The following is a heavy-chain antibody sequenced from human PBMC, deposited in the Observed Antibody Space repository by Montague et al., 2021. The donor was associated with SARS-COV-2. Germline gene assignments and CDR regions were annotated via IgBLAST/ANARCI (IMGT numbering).Heavy chain of an antibody. CDR3: AWIRGYDFFTGSYAGFDY. D-gene: IGHD3-9*01. CDR1: GFSLSTSGMC. J-gene: IGHJ4*02. Sequence: VKPTQTLTLTCTFSGFSLSTSGMCVSWIRQPPGKALEWLALIDWDDDKYYSTSLKTRLTISKDTSKNQVVHTMTNMDPVDTATYYCAWIRGYDFFTGSYAGFDYWGQGTLVTVSS. CDR2: IDWDDDK. V-gene: IGHV2-70*01.